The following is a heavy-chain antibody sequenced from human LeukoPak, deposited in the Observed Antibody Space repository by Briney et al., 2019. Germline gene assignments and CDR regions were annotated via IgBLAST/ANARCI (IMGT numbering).Heavy chain of an antibody. J-gene: IGHJ6*03. CDR3: ARAGQQLSDYYYYMDV. CDR2: MNPNSGNT. CDR1: GYTFTSYD. V-gene: IGHV1-8*03. Sequence: GASVKVSCKASGYTFTSYDINWVRQATGQGLEWMGWMNPNSGNTGYAQKFQGRVTITRNTSISTAYMELSSLRSEDTAVYYCARAGQQLSDYYYYMDVWGKGTMVTVSS. D-gene: IGHD6-13*01.